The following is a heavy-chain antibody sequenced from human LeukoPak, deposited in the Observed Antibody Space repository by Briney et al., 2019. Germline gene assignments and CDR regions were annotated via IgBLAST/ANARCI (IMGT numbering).Heavy chain of an antibody. CDR1: GGSISGYH. CDR3: ARGETSSGNVDY. Sequence: SETLSLTCNVSGGSISGYHWSWIRPPPGKGLEWLGYIYYSGGSNYNPSLKSRVTISVNTSKNQFSLKLSSVTAPDTAVYYCARGETSSGNVDYWGQGTLVTVSS. V-gene: IGHV4-59*01. J-gene: IGHJ4*02. D-gene: IGHD3-10*01. CDR2: IYYSGGS.